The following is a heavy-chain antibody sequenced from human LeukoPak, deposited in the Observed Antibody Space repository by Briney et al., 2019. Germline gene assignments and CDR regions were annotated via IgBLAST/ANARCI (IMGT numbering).Heavy chain of an antibody. V-gene: IGHV3-48*01. CDR1: GFTFRTDS. J-gene: IGHJ4*02. D-gene: IGHD6-19*01. CDR2: ISSGSSTI. Sequence: GGSLRLSCAASGFTFRTDSMNWVREAPGKGLEWVSHISSGSSTIDYADSVKGRFTISRDNAKNSLYLQINSLRAEDTAVYYCARDTIAVTAQYYFDYWGQGTLVSVSS. CDR3: ARDTIAVTAQYYFDY.